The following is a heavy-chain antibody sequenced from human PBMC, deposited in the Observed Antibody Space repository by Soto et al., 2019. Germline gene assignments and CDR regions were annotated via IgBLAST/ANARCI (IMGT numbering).Heavy chain of an antibody. CDR3: ARQKTGYSSIDY. D-gene: IGHD6-13*01. Sequence: PSETLSLTCTVSGGSISSGGYYWTWIRQHPGKGLEWIGYIYYSGSTYYNPSLKSRVTISVDTSKNQFSLKLSSVTAADTAVYYCARQKTGYSSIDYWGQGTLVTVSS. V-gene: IGHV4-31*03. J-gene: IGHJ4*02. CDR1: GGSISSGGYY. CDR2: IYYSGST.